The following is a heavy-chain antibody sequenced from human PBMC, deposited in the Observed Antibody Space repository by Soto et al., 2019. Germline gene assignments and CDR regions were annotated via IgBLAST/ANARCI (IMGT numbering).Heavy chain of an antibody. CDR2: IYYSGST. CDR3: ARETPPRRWLQSGWFDP. D-gene: IGHD5-12*01. V-gene: IGHV4-59*01. Sequence: PSETLSLTCTVSGGSISSYYWSWIRQPPGKGLEWVGYIYYSGSTNYNPSLKIRVTISVDTSKNQFSLKLSPVTAADTAVYYCARETPPRRWLQSGWFDPWGQGTLVTVSS. J-gene: IGHJ5*02. CDR1: GGSISSYY.